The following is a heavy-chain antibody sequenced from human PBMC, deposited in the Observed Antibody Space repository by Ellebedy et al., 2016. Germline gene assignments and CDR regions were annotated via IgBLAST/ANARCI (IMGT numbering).Heavy chain of an antibody. CDR3: ARWSRPAAGSPYAFDV. V-gene: IGHV3-7*01. CDR2: IKQDGREK. D-gene: IGHD6-13*01. CDR1: GFTFNNYW. J-gene: IGHJ3*01. Sequence: GESLKISCVASGFTFNNYWMSWVRQAPGKGLAWVANIKQDGREKKYVDSVKGRFTVSRDNTKNSLYLQMNSLRAEDTAVYYCARWSRPAAGSPYAFDVWGQGTMVTVSS.